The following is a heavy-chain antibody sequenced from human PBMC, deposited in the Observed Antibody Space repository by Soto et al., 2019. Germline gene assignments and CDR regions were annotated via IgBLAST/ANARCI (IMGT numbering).Heavy chain of an antibody. CDR1: GYTFTSYD. V-gene: IGHV1-8*01. Sequence: QVQLVQSGAEVKKPGASVKVSCKASGYTFTSYDINWVRQATGQGLGWMGWMNPNSGNTGYAQKFQGRLSMTRNTSISTAYMELSSLRSEDTAVYYCARAVVVPVASRFDPWGQGTLVTVSS. CDR3: ARAVVVPVASRFDP. J-gene: IGHJ5*02. D-gene: IGHD2-2*01. CDR2: MNPNSGNT.